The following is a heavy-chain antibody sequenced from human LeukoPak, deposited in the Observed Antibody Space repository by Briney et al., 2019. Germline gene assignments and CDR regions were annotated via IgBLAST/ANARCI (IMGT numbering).Heavy chain of an antibody. CDR1: GFTFSSYG. J-gene: IGHJ4*02. D-gene: IGHD3-10*01. CDR3: AKDYYYGSGSYYEFYFDY. Sequence: GGSLRLSCAASGFTFSSYGLHWVRQAPGKGLEWVAVISYDGSNKYYADSVKGRFTISRDNSENTLYLQMNSLRAEDTAMYYCAKDYYYGSGSYYEFYFDYWGQGTLVTVSS. CDR2: ISYDGSNK. V-gene: IGHV3-30*18.